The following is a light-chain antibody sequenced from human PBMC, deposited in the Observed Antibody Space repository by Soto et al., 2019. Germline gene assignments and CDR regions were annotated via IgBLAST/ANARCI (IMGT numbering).Light chain of an antibody. Sequence: EIVLTQSPGTLSLSLGERATLSCRASQSVSSSYLAWYQQKPGQAPMLLSYGASSRATGIPDRFSGSGSGTDFSLTISRLEPEDFAVYYCQQYCSSPLTFGGGTKVEIK. CDR3: QQYCSSPLT. V-gene: IGKV3-20*01. CDR1: QSVSSSY. J-gene: IGKJ4*01. CDR2: GAS.